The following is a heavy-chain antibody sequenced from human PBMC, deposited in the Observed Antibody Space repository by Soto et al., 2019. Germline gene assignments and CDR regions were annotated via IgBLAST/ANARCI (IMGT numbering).Heavy chain of an antibody. CDR3: TRDFDSPTQWLVPHYFEY. Sequence: GGSLRLSCTASVFTFGDYAMSLFRQAPGKGLEWVGFIRSKAYCGTTEYAASVKGRFTISRDDSKSIAYLQMNSLKTEDTAVYYCTRDFDSPTQWLVPHYFEYWGQGTMVTVSS. CDR1: VFTFGDYA. D-gene: IGHD6-19*01. J-gene: IGHJ4*02. V-gene: IGHV3-49*03. CDR2: IRSKAYCGTT.